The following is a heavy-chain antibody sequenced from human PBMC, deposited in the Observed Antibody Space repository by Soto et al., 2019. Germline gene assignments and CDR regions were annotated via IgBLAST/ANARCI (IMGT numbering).Heavy chain of an antibody. CDR3: AVGVVLAAIDS. J-gene: IGHJ4*02. CDR2: IYHSGST. Sequence: QVQLQESGPGLVKPSGTLSLTCAVSSGSISSSNWWSWVRQPPGKGLEWIGEIYHSGSTNYNPSLMSRVTVSVDKSKSQCTLTLSVVTAGDTAVYYCAVGVVLAAIDSWGQGTLVIV. V-gene: IGHV4-4*02. CDR1: SGSISSSNW. D-gene: IGHD2-2*01.